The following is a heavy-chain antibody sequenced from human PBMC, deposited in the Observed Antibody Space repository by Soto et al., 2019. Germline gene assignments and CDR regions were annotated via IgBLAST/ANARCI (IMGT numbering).Heavy chain of an antibody. V-gene: IGHV3-23*01. J-gene: IGHJ4*02. CDR1: GFTFSSYS. D-gene: IGHD2-8*01. CDR2: ISGSGGST. Sequence: GGSLRLSCAAFGFTFSSYSMSWVRQAPGKGLEWVSAISGSGGSTYYADSVKGRFTISRDNSKNTLYLQMNSLRAEDTAVYYCAKGVKVYADFEYWGQGTLVTVSS. CDR3: AKGVKVYADFEY.